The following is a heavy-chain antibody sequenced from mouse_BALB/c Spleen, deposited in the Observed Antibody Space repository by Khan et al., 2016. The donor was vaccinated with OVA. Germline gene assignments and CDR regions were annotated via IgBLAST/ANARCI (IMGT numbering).Heavy chain of an antibody. Sequence: EVQGVESGGDLVKPGGSLKLSCAASGFTFSSYGMSWVRQTPDKRLEWVATISSGGHYTYFQDSVRGRFSISREHATNTLYLQMSSLKSEDTAIYYCARTITMTKADYYAMDYWGQGTSVTVSS. J-gene: IGHJ4*01. D-gene: IGHD1-1*02. CDR1: GFTFSSYG. CDR3: ARTITMTKADYYAMDY. CDR2: ISSGGHYT. V-gene: IGHV5-6*01.